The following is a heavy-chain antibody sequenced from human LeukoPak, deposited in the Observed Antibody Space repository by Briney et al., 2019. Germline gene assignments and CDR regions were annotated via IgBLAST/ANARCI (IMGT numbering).Heavy chain of an antibody. CDR2: IWYDGSNE. J-gene: IGHJ6*04. V-gene: IGHV3-33*01. CDR3: ARDRFPRDYYYYYGMDV. D-gene: IGHD3-16*01. Sequence: GRPLRLSCAASGLTFSSYGMHWVRQAPGKGLEWVAVIWYDGSNEYYADSVKGRFTISRDNSKDTLYLQMNSLRAEDTAVYYCARDRFPRDYYYYYGMDVWGKGTTVTVSS. CDR1: GLTFSSYG.